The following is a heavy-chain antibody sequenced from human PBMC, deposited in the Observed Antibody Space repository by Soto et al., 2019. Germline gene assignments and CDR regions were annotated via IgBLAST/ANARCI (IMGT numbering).Heavy chain of an antibody. V-gene: IGHV1-18*01. CDR2: ISAYNGNT. CDR1: GYTFTSYG. Sequence: QVQVVQSGAEVKKPGASVKVSCKASGYTFTSYGISWVRQAPGQGLEWMGWISAYNGNTNYAQKLQGRVTMTIDTSTSTAYMELRSPRSDDTAVYYCARSVGFTVAGGDYWGQGTLVTVSS. D-gene: IGHD6-19*01. CDR3: ARSVGFTVAGGDY. J-gene: IGHJ4*02.